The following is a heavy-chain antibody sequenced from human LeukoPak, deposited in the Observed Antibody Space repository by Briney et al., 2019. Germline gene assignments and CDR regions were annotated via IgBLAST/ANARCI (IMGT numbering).Heavy chain of an antibody. J-gene: IGHJ3*02. CDR1: GFTFSSYA. CDR3: AKETLSGDYFAGGAFDI. V-gene: IGHV3-30*18. CDR2: ISYDGSNK. Sequence: GGSLRLSCAASGFTFSSYAMHWVRQAPGKGLEWVAGISYDGSNKYYADSVKGRFTISRDNSKNTLYLQMTSLRAEDTAVYYCAKETLSGDYFAGGAFDIWGQGTMVTVSS. D-gene: IGHD2-21*02.